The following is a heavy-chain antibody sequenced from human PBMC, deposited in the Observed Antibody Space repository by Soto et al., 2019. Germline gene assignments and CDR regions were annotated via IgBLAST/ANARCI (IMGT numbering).Heavy chain of an antibody. CDR2: IIPIFGTA. J-gene: IGHJ4*02. Sequence: AASVKVSCKASGGTFSSYAISWVRQAPGQGLEWMGGIIPIFGTANYAQKFQGRVTITADESTSTAYMELSSLRSEDTAVYYCAVILGYCSSTSCGPFDYWGQGALVTVSS. D-gene: IGHD2-2*01. CDR3: AVILGYCSSTSCGPFDY. V-gene: IGHV1-69*13. CDR1: GGTFSSYA.